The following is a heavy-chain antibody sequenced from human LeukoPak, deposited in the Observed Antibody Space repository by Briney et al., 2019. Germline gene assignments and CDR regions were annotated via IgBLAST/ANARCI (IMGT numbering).Heavy chain of an antibody. CDR3: PRHAWEGAKDFDY. D-gene: IGHD1-26*01. V-gene: IGHV4-39*01. CDR2: IHCSGRT. J-gene: IGHJ4*02. Sequence: PSETLALTCTVSVDSISSSPYYWGWIRQPPGKGLEWIGSIHCSGRTYYSPSLKSQVTISVYTSKNQFSLKRSSVTAADTAVYYCPRHAWEGAKDFDYWGQGTLVTVSS. CDR1: VDSISSSPYY.